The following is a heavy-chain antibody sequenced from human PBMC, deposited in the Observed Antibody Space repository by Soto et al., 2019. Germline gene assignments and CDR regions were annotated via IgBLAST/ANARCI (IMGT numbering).Heavy chain of an antibody. Sequence: AAVKVSCKASGYTFTGYYMHWVRQAPGQGLEWMGWINPNSGGTNYAQKFQGRVTMTRDTSISTAYMELSRLRSDDTAVYYCSIFLTYYYDISFDDWGQGTLVTGFS. CDR1: GYTFTGYY. J-gene: IGHJ4*02. V-gene: IGHV1-2*02. D-gene: IGHD3-22*01. CDR3: SIFLTYYYDISFDD. CDR2: INPNSGGT.